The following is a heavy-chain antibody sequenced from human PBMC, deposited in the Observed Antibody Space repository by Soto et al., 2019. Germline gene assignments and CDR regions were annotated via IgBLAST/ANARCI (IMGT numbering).Heavy chain of an antibody. D-gene: IGHD3-22*01. V-gene: IGHV1-69*13. Sequence: SVKVSCKASGGTFSSYAISWVRQAPGQGLEWMGGIIPIFGTANYAQKFQGRVTITADESTSTAYMELSSLRSEDTAVYYCARRYYYDSSGYPYYYYYGMDVWGQGTTVTVSS. CDR1: GGTFSSYA. CDR2: IIPIFGTA. J-gene: IGHJ6*02. CDR3: ARRYYYDSSGYPYYYYYGMDV.